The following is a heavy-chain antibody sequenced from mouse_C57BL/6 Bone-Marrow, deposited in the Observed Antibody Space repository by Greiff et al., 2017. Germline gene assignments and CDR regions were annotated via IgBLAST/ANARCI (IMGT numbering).Heavy chain of an antibody. V-gene: IGHV1-69*01. Sequence: QVQLKQPGAELVMPGASVKLSCKASGYTFTSYWMHWVKQRPGQGLAWIGELDPSDSYTNYNQKFKGKSTLTGDKSSSTAYMQLSSLTSEYSAVYYCAREDYVFSFAYWGQGPLVTVSA. J-gene: IGHJ3*01. CDR2: LDPSDSYT. D-gene: IGHD1-1*01. CDR3: AREDYVFSFAY. CDR1: GYTFTSYW.